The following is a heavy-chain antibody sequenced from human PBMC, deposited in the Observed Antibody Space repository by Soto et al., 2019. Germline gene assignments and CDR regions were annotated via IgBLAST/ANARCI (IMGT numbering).Heavy chain of an antibody. V-gene: IGHV4-31*03. Sequence: VQLQDSGPGLVKPSQTLSPPGTVSAGSIPSSAYYWSWIRQPPGEGMEWIGFRPKSGSTSYNPSLKSRVTISVDTSSHQFSLNLKSVTAADTAVYYCARGGGSTKVDYWGQGTLVTVSP. CDR3: ARGGGSTKVDY. CDR1: AGSIPSSAYY. CDR2: RPKSGST. D-gene: IGHD2-2*01. J-gene: IGHJ4*02.